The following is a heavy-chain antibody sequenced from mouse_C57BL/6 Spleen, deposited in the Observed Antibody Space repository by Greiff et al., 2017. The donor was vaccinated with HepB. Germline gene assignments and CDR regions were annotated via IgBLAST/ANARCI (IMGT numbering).Heavy chain of an antibody. J-gene: IGHJ2*01. CDR3: ASGVDY. CDR2: IYPGDGDT. Sequence: VKVVESGPELVKPGASVKISCKASGYAFSSSWMNWVKQRPGKGLEWIGRIYPGDGDTNYNGKFKGKATLTADKSSSTAYMQLSSLTSEDSAVYFCASGVDYWGQGTTLTVSS. CDR1: GYAFSSSW. V-gene: IGHV1-82*01.